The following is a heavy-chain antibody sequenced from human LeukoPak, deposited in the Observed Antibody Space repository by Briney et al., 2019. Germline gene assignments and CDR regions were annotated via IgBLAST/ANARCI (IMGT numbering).Heavy chain of an antibody. CDR2: INPTGGST. V-gene: IGHV1-46*01. J-gene: IGHJ5*02. Sequence: ASVKVSCKASGYTFTSNYMHWVRRAPGQGLEWMGVINPTGGSTSYAHKFQGRITLTRDMSTSTDYLELSSLRSDDTAVYYCARDISVRDAAWWFNPWGQGTLVTVSS. CDR1: GYTFTSNY. D-gene: IGHD5-24*01. CDR3: ARDISVRDAAWWFNP.